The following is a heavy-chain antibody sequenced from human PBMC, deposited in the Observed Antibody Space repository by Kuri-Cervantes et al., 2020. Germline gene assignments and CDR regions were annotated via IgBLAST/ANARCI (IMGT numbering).Heavy chain of an antibody. CDR2: ISYDGSNK. CDR1: GFTFSSYG. CDR3: ARAGITMIPGLRPDAFDI. V-gene: IGHV3-30*03. J-gene: IGHJ3*02. Sequence: GGSLRLSCAASGFTFSSYGMHWVRQAPGKGLEWVAVISYDGSNKYYADSVKGRFTISRDNSKNTLYLQMNSLRADDTAVYYCARAGITMIPGLRPDAFDIWGQGTMVTVSS. D-gene: IGHD3-22*01.